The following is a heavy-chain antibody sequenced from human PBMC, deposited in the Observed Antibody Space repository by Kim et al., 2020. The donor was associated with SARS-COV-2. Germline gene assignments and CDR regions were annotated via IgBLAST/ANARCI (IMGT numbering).Heavy chain of an antibody. CDR2: ISSSGNTI. J-gene: IGHJ4*02. V-gene: IGHV3-48*02. CDR1: GFIFSSYS. Sequence: GGSLRLSCAASGFIFSSYSMNWVRQAPGKGLEWVSYISSSGNTIDYADSVKGRFTISRDNAKNSLYLQMNSLRDEDTGVYYCARCRGYSYGYEDYWGQGTLVTVSS. D-gene: IGHD5-18*01. CDR3: ARCRGYSYGYEDY.